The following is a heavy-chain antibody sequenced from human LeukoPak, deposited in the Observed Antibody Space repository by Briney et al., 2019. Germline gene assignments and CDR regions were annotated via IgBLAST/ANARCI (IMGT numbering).Heavy chain of an antibody. CDR1: GFTFTSYW. CDR2: INSDGSVI. CDR3: VRGIRPQSSSWYVVFDY. Sequence: QPGGSLRLSCAASGFTFTSYWMHWVRQAPGKGLVWVSRINSDGSVIDYADSVKGRFTISRDNAKNRLYLQMNSLRAEDTAVYYCVRGIRPQSSSWYVVFDYWGQGTLVTVSS. D-gene: IGHD6-13*01. V-gene: IGHV3-74*01. J-gene: IGHJ4*02.